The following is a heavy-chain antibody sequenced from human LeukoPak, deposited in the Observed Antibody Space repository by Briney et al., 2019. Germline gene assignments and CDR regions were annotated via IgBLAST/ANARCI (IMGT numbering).Heavy chain of an antibody. CDR3: ARDRGVGTNFDY. J-gene: IGHJ4*02. D-gene: IGHD1-7*01. Sequence: GRSLRLSCSASGFTFSSYGMNWVRQAPGKGLEWVAVISYDGSNKYYADSVKGRFTISRDSSKNTLCLQMNSLRAEDTAVYYCARDRGVGTNFDYWGQGTLVTVSS. V-gene: IGHV3-30*03. CDR1: GFTFSSYG. CDR2: ISYDGSNK.